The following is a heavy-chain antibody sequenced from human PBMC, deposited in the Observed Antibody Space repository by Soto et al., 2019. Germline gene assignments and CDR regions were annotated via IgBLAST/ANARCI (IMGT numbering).Heavy chain of an antibody. CDR1: GFTFSSYG. CDR2: ISYDGNNK. J-gene: IGHJ6*02. CDR3: AKDIEEVVYYYGMDV. V-gene: IGHV3-30*18. Sequence: QVQLVESGGGVVQPGKSLRLSCAASGFTFSSYGMHWVRQAPGKGLEWVGLISYDGNNKFYADSVKGRFTISRDNSKNTLFLLMNSLRAEDTALYYCAKDIEEVVYYYGMDVWGQGTTVTVSS. D-gene: IGHD1-26*01.